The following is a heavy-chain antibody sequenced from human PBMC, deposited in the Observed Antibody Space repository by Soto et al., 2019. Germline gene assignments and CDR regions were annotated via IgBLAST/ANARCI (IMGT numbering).Heavy chain of an antibody. J-gene: IGHJ3*02. Sequence: EVRLVESGGGLVQPGGSLRLSCAASGFTFSSYAVSWVRQAPGKGLEWVSAISGSGGSTYYADSVKGRFTISRDNSKNTLYLQMNSLRAEDTAVYYCRPDYYDSSGYYYADAFDIWGQGTMVTVSS. CDR3: RPDYYDSSGYYYADAFDI. CDR1: GFTFSSYA. D-gene: IGHD3-22*01. CDR2: ISGSGGST. V-gene: IGHV3-23*04.